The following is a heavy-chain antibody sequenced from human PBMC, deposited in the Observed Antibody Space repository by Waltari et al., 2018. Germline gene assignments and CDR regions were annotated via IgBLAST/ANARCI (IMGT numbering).Heavy chain of an antibody. CDR3: ARDVGGVATIIFDY. J-gene: IGHJ4*02. V-gene: IGHV1-8*03. CDR1: GYTFTSYD. CDR2: MNPNSGNT. D-gene: IGHD5-12*01. Sequence: QVQLVQSGAEVKKPGASVKVSCKASGYTFTSYDINWVRQATGQGLEWMGWMNPNSGNTGYAQKFQGRVTITRNTSISTAYMELSSVRSEDTAVYYCARDVGGVATIIFDYWGQGTLVTVSS.